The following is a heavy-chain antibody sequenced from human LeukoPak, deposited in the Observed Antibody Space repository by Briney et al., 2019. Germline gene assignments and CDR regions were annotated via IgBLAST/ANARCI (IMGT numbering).Heavy chain of an antibody. CDR1: GFTFSSYG. D-gene: IGHD4-23*01. J-gene: IGHJ4*02. V-gene: IGHV3-30*18. CDR3: AKGLTTVLIPGY. Sequence: PGRSLRLSCAASGFTFSSYGMHWVRQAPGKGLEWVAVISYDGSNKYYADSVKGRFTISRDNSKNTLYLQLSSLRAEDTAVYYCAKGLTTVLIPGYWGQGTLVTVSS. CDR2: ISYDGSNK.